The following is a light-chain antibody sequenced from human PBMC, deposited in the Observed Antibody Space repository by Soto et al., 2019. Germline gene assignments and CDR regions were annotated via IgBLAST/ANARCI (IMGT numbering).Light chain of an antibody. J-gene: IGLJ1*01. CDR1: RTDVGGYNF. CDR2: EVS. V-gene: IGLV2-14*01. CDR3: CSYVSSETYV. Sequence: QSALTQPASVSGSPGQSITISCTGTRTDVGGYNFVSWYQQHPGKAPKVIIYEVSNRPSGVSDRFSGSKSDNTASLTISGLQAEDEADYYCCSYVSSETYVFGTGTKVTVL.